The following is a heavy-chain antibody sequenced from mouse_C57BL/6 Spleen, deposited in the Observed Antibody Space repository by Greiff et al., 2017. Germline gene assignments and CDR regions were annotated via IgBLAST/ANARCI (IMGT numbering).Heavy chain of an antibody. V-gene: IGHV1-15*01. CDR3: TRGEEIPTVLFAY. J-gene: IGHJ3*01. CDR1: GYTFTDYE. CDR2: IEPETGGT. D-gene: IGHD3-1*01. Sequence: QVQLQQSGAELVRPGASVTLSCTASGYTFTDYEMHWVKQTPGPGLEWIGAIEPETGGTAYNQKCKGKAILTADKSSSTAYMELRSLTSEDSAVYYCTRGEEIPTVLFAYWGQGTLVTVSA.